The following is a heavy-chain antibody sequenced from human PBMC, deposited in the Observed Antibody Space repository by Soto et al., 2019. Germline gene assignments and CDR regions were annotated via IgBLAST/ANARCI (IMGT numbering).Heavy chain of an antibody. V-gene: IGHV3-74*01. CDR1: GFSFSSHW. CDR2: INGDGTMP. CDR3: ARGMAGSGTANDY. J-gene: IGHJ4*02. Sequence: EVQLVESGGDLVEPGGSLGLSCAASGFSFSSHWMVWDRQAPGKGLVWVSRINGDGTMPSYADSVKGRFTISRDNAKNTVKLQMNSLRVEDTAIYYCARGMAGSGTANDYWGRGILVTVSS. D-gene: IGHD6-19*01.